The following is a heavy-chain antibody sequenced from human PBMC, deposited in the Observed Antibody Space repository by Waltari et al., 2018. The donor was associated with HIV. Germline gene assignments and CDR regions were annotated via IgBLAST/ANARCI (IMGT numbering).Heavy chain of an antibody. V-gene: IGHV3-30*07. J-gene: IGHJ6*02. Sequence: QVQLVVSGGGVVQPGSSLTLSVAASGFPFMGYLITWVRQAPGKGLEWVAVISYDGNNIEYADSVKGRFTISRDNSKNTLYLQMNSLRAEDTALYYCARDPRALIIVTTFSYGVDVWGQGTAVTVSS. D-gene: IGHD3-22*01. CDR2: ISYDGNNI. CDR1: GFPFMGYL. CDR3: ARDPRALIIVTTFSYGVDV.